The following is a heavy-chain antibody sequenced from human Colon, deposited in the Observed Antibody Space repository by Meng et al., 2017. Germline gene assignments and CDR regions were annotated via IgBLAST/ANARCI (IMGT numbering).Heavy chain of an antibody. CDR2: IYYSGST. Sequence: VQLQESGPGSAQPSQTLSLTCTVSGGSISSGDYYWSWIRQPPGKGLEWIGYIYYSGSTYSNASLKSRVTISIDRSKNQFSLKLSSVTAADTAVYYCARDRKHYGERGWFDPWGQGTLVTVSS. CDR3: ARDRKHYGERGWFDP. CDR1: GGSISSGDYY. J-gene: IGHJ5*02. D-gene: IGHD4-17*01. V-gene: IGHV4-30-4*01.